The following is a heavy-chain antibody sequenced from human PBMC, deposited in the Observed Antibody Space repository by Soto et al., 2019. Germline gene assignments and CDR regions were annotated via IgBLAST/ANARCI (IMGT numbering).Heavy chain of an antibody. J-gene: IGHJ4*02. CDR2: ISAYNGNT. D-gene: IGHD1-26*01. Sequence: QVQLVQSGAEVKKPGASVKVSCKASGYTFTSYGISWVRQAPGQGLEWMGWISAYNGNTNYAQKLQGRFTMTTDTCTSTAYMELTSLRSDDCPGIYCVRTGAWVLRCTDYWGQGTLVTVSS. CDR1: GYTFTSYG. CDR3: VRTGAWVLRCTDY. V-gene: IGHV1-18*01.